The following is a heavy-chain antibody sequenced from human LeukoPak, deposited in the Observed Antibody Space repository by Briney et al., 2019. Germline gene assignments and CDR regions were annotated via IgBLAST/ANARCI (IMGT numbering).Heavy chain of an antibody. CDR3: AKTYYDSSGDAFDI. V-gene: IGHV3-30*02. J-gene: IGHJ3*02. CDR2: IRYDGSNK. Sequence: GGSLRLSCAASGFTFSSYGMHWVRQAPGKGLEWVAFIRYDGSNKYYADSVKGRFTISRDNSKNTLYLQMNSLRAEGTAVYYCAKTYYDSSGDAFDIWGQGTMVTVSS. CDR1: GFTFSSYG. D-gene: IGHD3-22*01.